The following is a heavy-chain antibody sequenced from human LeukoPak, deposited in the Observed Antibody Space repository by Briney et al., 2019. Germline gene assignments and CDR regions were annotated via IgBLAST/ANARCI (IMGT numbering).Heavy chain of an antibody. Sequence: ASVKVSCKASGYTFTGYYMHWVRQAPGQGLEWMGWINPNSGGTNYAQKFQGRVTMTRDTSISTAYMELSRLRSDDTAVYYCARDQGGSSGNFDYWGQGTLVTVSS. J-gene: IGHJ4*02. CDR2: INPNSGGT. D-gene: IGHD6-19*01. V-gene: IGHV1-2*02. CDR3: ARDQGGSSGNFDY. CDR1: GYTFTGYY.